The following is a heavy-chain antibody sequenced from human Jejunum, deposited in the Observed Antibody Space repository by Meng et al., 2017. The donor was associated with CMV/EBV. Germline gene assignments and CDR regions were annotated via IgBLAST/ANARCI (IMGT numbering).Heavy chain of an antibody. Sequence: STFSSYEMNGVRQAPGKGLEWVSYISSDGRTVLYADSVKGRFTISRDNTKNSVYLQMKSLRAEDTAVYYCARELGARSPHYNWFDPWGQGTLVTVSS. CDR3: ARELGARSPHYNWFDP. CDR1: STFSSYE. CDR2: ISSDGRTV. D-gene: IGHD1-26*01. J-gene: IGHJ5*02. V-gene: IGHV3-48*03.